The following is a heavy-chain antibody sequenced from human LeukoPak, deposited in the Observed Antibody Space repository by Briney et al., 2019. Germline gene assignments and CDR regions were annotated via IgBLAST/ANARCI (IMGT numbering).Heavy chain of an antibody. CDR3: ARTTEGYCRGRSCYSYYYYMDV. D-gene: IGHD2-15*01. CDR1: GYTFTSYY. V-gene: IGHV1-46*01. Sequence: ASVKVSCKASGYTFTSYYIHWVRQAPGQGLEWMGLINPSGGSTNYAQKFQGRVTMTRDTSKNQFSLKLSSVTAADTAVYYCARTTEGYCRGRSCYSYYYYMDVWGKGTTVTVSS. J-gene: IGHJ6*03. CDR2: INPSGGST.